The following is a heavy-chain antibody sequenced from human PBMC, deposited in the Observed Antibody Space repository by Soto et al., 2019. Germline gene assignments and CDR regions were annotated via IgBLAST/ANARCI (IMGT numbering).Heavy chain of an antibody. CDR3: ARAGRHSSTSPRT. CDR1: GVSLSGYC. D-gene: IGHD2-2*01. Sequence: SETMSLTCPASGVSLSGYCLSWIRTPPGKGLEWIGYIYNSGTTNYNPSLKSRVTISVDTSKNQFSLKLSSVTAADTAVYYCARAGRHSSTSPRTWGQGTLVTVSS. CDR2: IYNSGTT. V-gene: IGHV4-59*12. J-gene: IGHJ5*02.